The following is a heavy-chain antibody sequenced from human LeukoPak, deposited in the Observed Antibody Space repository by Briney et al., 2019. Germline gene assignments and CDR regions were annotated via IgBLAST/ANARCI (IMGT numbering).Heavy chain of an antibody. CDR1: GCNFTKYW. Sequence: GESLKISCKGSGCNFTKYWMAWVRQMPRKGLEWMGTIYPGDSDTRYRPSFQGQVTISADKSISTAYLQWGSLKASDSAMYYCAGLGSTSTWYTGYDYWGQGTLVTVSS. CDR3: AGLGSTSTWYTGYDY. J-gene: IGHJ4*02. CDR2: IYPGDSDT. V-gene: IGHV5-51*01. D-gene: IGHD6-13*01.